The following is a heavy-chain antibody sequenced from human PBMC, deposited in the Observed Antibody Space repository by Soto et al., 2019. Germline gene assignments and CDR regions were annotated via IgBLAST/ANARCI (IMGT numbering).Heavy chain of an antibody. CDR3: TRGLGDYGMVYFDS. Sequence: GESLKISCQVSGDRFTAYWIGWVRQMPGKGLEWMGIIYPADSDTRYSPSFQGQVTISADKSISIAYLQWSNLKASDTAVYYCTRGLGDYGMVYFDSWGQGTLVTVSS. CDR2: IYPADSDT. J-gene: IGHJ4*02. D-gene: IGHD4-17*01. V-gene: IGHV5-51*01. CDR1: GDRFTAYW.